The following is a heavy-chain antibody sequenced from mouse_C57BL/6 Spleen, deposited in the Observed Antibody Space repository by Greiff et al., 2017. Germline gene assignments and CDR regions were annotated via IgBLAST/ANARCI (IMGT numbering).Heavy chain of an antibody. Sequence: VQLQQPGAELVKPGASVKMSCKASGYTFTSYWITWVKQRPGQGLEWIGDIYPGSGSTNYNEKFKSKATLTVDTSSSTAYMQLSSLTSEDSAVYYCVSATLARKGWYFDVWGTGTTVTVSS. CDR1: GYTFTSYW. CDR3: VSATLARKGWYFDV. D-gene: IGHD1-1*01. CDR2: IYPGSGST. V-gene: IGHV1-55*01. J-gene: IGHJ1*03.